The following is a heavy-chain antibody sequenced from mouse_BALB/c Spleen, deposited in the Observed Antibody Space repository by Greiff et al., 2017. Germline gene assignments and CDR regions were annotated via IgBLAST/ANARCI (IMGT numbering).Heavy chain of an antibody. CDR2: IYPGDGDT. CDR1: GYTFTSYW. D-gene: IGHD2-4*01. Sequence: QVQLKQSGAELARPGASVKLSCKASGYTFTSYWMQWVKQRPGQGLEWIGAIYPGDGDTRYTQKFKGKATLTADKSSSTAYMQLSSLASEDSAVYYCARLGIYDYDRVDYWGQGTTLTVSS. V-gene: IGHV1-87*01. CDR3: ARLGIYDYDRVDY. J-gene: IGHJ2*01.